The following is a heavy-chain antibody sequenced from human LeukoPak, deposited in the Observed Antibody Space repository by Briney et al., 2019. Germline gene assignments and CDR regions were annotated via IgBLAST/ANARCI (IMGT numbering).Heavy chain of an antibody. D-gene: IGHD3-16*01. CDR2: INYSGTT. CDR1: GGSFSGYY. CDR3: ARGTFMLGP. J-gene: IGHJ5*02. V-gene: IGHV4-59*01. Sequence: PSETLSLTCAVYGGSFSGYYCRWIRQPPGKGLEWIGYINYSGTTNYNPSLKGRVTISVDTSKNQFSLKLSSVTAADTAVYYCARGTFMLGPWGQGTQVTVSS.